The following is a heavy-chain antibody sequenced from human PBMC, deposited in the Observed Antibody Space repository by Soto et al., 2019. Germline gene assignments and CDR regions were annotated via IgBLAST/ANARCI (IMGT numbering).Heavy chain of an antibody. V-gene: IGHV4-38-2*01. Sequence: PSETLSLTCAVSGDSIIGIYHWAWIRQPPGRSLEWIASIFHTGTTYYTPSLKSRVTISVDTSKNQFSLRLSSVTAADSAGDYCARAIRGYSYGYGGGNWKYNWFDPWGQGTLVTVSS. D-gene: IGHD5-18*01. CDR3: ARAIRGYSYGYGGGNWKYNWFDP. J-gene: IGHJ5*02. CDR2: IFHTGTT. CDR1: GDSIIGIYH.